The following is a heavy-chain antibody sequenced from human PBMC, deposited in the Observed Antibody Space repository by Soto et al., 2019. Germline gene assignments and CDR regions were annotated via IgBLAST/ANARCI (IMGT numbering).Heavy chain of an antibody. V-gene: IGHV3-21*01. CDR1: GFTFSSYS. Sequence: EVQLVESGGGLVKPGGSLRLSCAASGFTFSSYSMNWVRQAPGKGLEWVSSISSSSSYIYYADSVKGRFTISRDNAKNSLYLQMNSLRAEDTAVYYCARTVVAADAFDIWGQGTMVTVSS. J-gene: IGHJ3*02. D-gene: IGHD2-15*01. CDR3: ARTVVAADAFDI. CDR2: ISSSSSYI.